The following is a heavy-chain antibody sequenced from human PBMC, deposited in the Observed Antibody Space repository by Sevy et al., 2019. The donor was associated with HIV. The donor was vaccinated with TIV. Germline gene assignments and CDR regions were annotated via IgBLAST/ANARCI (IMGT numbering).Heavy chain of an antibody. D-gene: IGHD6-13*01. V-gene: IGHV4-59*13. J-gene: IGHJ6*02. CDR3: ARSVGDSSSWYYYYYGMDV. CDR2: IYYSGST. CDR1: GGSISSYY. Sequence: SETLSLTCTVSGGSISSYYWSWIRQPPGKGLEWIGYIYYSGSTNYNPSLKSRVTISVDTSKNQFSLKLSSVTAADTAVYYCARSVGDSSSWYYYYYGMDVWGQGTTVTVSS.